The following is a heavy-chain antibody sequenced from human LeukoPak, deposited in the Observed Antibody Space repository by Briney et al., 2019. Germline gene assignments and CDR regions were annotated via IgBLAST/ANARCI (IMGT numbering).Heavy chain of an antibody. CDR2: FDPEDGET. CDR3: AREAAAAGPNWFDP. V-gene: IGHV1-24*01. Sequence: GASVKVSCKVSGYTLTELSMHWVRQAPGKGLEWMGGFDPEDGETIYAQKLQGRVTMTTDTSTSTAYMELRSLRSDDTAVYYCAREAAAAGPNWFDPWGQGTLVTVSS. CDR1: GYTLTELS. J-gene: IGHJ5*02. D-gene: IGHD6-13*01.